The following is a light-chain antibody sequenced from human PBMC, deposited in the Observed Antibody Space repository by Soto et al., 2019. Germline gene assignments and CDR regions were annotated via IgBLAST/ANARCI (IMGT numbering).Light chain of an antibody. Sequence: EIVMTQSPATLSVSPGERATLSCRASQSVSSNLAWYQQEPGQAPMLLIYGASTRATAIPARFSGSGSGTEFTLTISSLQSEDFAVYYCQQYNNWPLTFGGGTKVEIK. CDR2: GAS. V-gene: IGKV3-15*01. CDR1: QSVSSN. CDR3: QQYNNWPLT. J-gene: IGKJ4*01.